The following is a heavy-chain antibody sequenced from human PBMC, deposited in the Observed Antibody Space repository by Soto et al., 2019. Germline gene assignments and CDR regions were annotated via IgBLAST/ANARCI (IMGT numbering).Heavy chain of an antibody. D-gene: IGHD4-17*01. CDR1: GFTFSSYE. CDR3: ASTPDYGDYVGYYYGMDV. V-gene: IGHV3-48*03. Sequence: GSLRLSCAASGFTFSSYEMNWVRQAPGKGLEWVSYISSSGSTIYYADSVKGRLTISRDNAKNSLYLQMNSLRAEDTAVYYCASTPDYGDYVGYYYGMDVWGQGTTVTVSS. J-gene: IGHJ6*02. CDR2: ISSSGSTI.